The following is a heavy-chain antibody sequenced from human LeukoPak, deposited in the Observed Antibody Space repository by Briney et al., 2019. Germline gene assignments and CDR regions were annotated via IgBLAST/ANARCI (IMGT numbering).Heavy chain of an antibody. Sequence: GASVKVSCKASGYTFISYGMNWVRQAPGQGLEWMGWMNAYNGHTNSAQKLQGRVTMTTKTSTTTVYMEVRSLTSDDTAVYFCARENGAYYADYVDVWGKGTPVTVSS. CDR2: MNAYNGHT. V-gene: IGHV1-18*01. D-gene: IGHD2-8*01. CDR3: ARENGAYYADYVDV. J-gene: IGHJ6*03. CDR1: GYTFISYG.